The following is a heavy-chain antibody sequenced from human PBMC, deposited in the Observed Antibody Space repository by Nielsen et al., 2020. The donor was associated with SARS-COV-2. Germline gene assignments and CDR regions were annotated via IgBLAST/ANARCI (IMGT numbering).Heavy chain of an antibody. V-gene: IGHV1-18*01. J-gene: IGHJ4*02. CDR2: ISAYNGNT. CDR1: GYTFTSYG. Sequence: ASVKVSCKASGYTFTSYGISWVRQAPGQGLEWMGWISAYNGNTNYAQKLQGRVTMTTDTSTSTAYMELRSLRSDDTTVYYCARASPPYYYDSSGRGYFDYWGQGTLVTVSS. D-gene: IGHD3-22*01. CDR3: ARASPPYYYDSSGRGYFDY.